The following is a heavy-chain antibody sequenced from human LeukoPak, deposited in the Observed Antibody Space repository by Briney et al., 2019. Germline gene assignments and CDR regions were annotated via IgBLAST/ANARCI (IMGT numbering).Heavy chain of an antibody. CDR2: IYTSGST. Sequence: SETLSLTCTVSGRSISSYYWSWIRQPAGKGLEWIGRIYTSGSTNYNPSLKSRVTMSVDTSKNQFSLKLSSVTAADTAVYYCARFHLEYSSSLGDYYYYGMDVWGQGTTVTVSS. V-gene: IGHV4-4*07. D-gene: IGHD6-6*01. CDR1: GRSISSYY. CDR3: ARFHLEYSSSLGDYYYYGMDV. J-gene: IGHJ6*02.